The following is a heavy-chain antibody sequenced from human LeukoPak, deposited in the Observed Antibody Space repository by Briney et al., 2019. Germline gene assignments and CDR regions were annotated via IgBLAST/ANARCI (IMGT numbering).Heavy chain of an antibody. CDR1: GGSFSGYY. J-gene: IGHJ2*01. Sequence: SETLSLTCAVYGGSFSGYYWSWIRQPPGKGLEWIGYIYYSGSTNYNPSLKSRVTISVDTSKNQSSLKLSSVTAADTAVYYCARGPLSGRRWYFDLWGRGTLVTVSS. CDR3: ARGPLSGRRWYFDL. CDR2: IYYSGST. V-gene: IGHV4-59*01. D-gene: IGHD2-15*01.